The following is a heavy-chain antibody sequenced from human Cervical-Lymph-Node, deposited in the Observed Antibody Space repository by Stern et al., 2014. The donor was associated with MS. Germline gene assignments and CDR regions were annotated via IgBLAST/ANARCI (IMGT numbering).Heavy chain of an antibody. D-gene: IGHD4-17*01. CDR2: IHRDGSAT. V-gene: IGHV3-74*01. CDR3: VREGLYTTIDF. Sequence: EVQLVESGGGSAQPGGSLRLSCAASGFTFSSYWLQWVRQAPGKGLVWVSRIHRDGSATSYADSVEGRFTISRDNAKNTLYLQMNSLRAEDTAVYYCVREGLYTTIDFWGLGTLVGVSS. J-gene: IGHJ4*02. CDR1: GFTFSSYW.